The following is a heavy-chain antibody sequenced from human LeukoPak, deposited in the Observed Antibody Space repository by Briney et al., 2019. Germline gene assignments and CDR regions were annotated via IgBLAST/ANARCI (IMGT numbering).Heavy chain of an antibody. D-gene: IGHD2-2*01. Sequence: PGGSLRLSCAASGFAFSSYWMTWVRQAPGKGLEWMANIRPDGNEKYYVDSVKGRFTISRDNAKNSLYLQMNSLRAEDTAIYYCARVFIVGVPGSNWFDPWGQGTLVTVSS. J-gene: IGHJ5*02. CDR2: IRPDGNEK. CDR3: ARVFIVGVPGSNWFDP. CDR1: GFAFSSYW. V-gene: IGHV3-7*01.